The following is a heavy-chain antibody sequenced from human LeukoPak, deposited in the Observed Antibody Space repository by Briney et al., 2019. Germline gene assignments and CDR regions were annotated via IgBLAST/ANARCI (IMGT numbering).Heavy chain of an antibody. Sequence: SETLSLTCTVSGGSISSSSYYWGWIRQPPGKRLEWIGSIYYTGSTYYNPSLKSRVTISVDTSKNQFSLKLTSVTAADTAVFYCARHMFTYSGSYYYFDDWGQGTLVTVSS. V-gene: IGHV4-39*01. CDR2: IYYTGST. CDR3: ARHMFTYSGSYYYFDD. D-gene: IGHD1-26*01. CDR1: GGSISSSSYY. J-gene: IGHJ4*02.